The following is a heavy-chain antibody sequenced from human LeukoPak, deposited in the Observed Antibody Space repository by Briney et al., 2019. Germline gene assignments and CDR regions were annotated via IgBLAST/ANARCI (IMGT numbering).Heavy chain of an antibody. D-gene: IGHD3-3*01. CDR3: ARVVGGYYGNWFDP. CDR1: GGSVSSGSYY. CDR2: IYYSGST. V-gene: IGHV4-61*01. J-gene: IGHJ5*02. Sequence: SETLSLTCTVSGGSVSSGSYYWSWIRQPPGKGLEWIGYIYYSGSTNYNPSLKSRVTISVDTSKNQFSLKLSSVTAADTAVYYCARVVGGYYGNWFDPWGQGTLVTVPS.